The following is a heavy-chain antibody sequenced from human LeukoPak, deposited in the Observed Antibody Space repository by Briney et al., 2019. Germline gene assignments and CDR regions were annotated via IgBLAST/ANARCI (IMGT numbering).Heavy chain of an antibody. CDR3: ARGLRSVQAFDI. CDR2: ISSSSSYT. J-gene: IGHJ3*02. CDR1: GFSFSDYY. Sequence: GGSLRLSCAASGFSFSDYYMSWIRQAPGKGLEWVSYISSSSSYTNYADSVKGRFTISRDNAKKSLYLQMNSLRAEDTAGYYCARGLRSVQAFDIWGQGTMVTVSS. D-gene: IGHD3-10*02. V-gene: IGHV3-11*05.